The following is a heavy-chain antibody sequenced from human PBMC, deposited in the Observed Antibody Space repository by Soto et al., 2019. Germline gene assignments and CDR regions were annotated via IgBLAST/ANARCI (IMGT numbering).Heavy chain of an antibody. CDR2: IYPGDSDT. D-gene: IGHD3-22*01. CDR1: GYSFTSYW. J-gene: IGHJ6*02. CDR3: ARTRYYYDGSGYYSPLYYYYGMDV. Sequence: GESLKISCKGSGYSFTSYWIGWVRQMPGKGLEWMGIIYPGDSDTRYSPSFQGQVTISADKSISTAYLQWSSLKASDTAMYYCARTRYYYDGSGYYSPLYYYYGMDVWGQGTTVTVSS. V-gene: IGHV5-51*01.